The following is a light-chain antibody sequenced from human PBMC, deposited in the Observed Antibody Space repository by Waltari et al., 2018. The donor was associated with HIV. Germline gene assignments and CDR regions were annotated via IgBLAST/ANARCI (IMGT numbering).Light chain of an antibody. CDR3: QQYYTTPFT. CDR2: WAS. CDR1: QSVLYSSNNENY. V-gene: IGKV4-1*01. Sequence: DLVMTQSPASLAVTLGERATHNCKSSQSVLYSSNNENYLAWYQQKPGQPPKLLIYWASTRESGVPDRFSGSGSGTDFTLTISSLQAEDVAVYYCQQYYTTPFTFGPGTKVDLK. J-gene: IGKJ3*01.